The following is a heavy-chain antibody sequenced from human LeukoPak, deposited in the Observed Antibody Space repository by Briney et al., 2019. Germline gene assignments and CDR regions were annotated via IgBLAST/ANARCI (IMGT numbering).Heavy chain of an antibody. CDR1: GYTFTSYG. CDR3: ARDPGDLAVAGTNWFDP. J-gene: IGHJ5*02. D-gene: IGHD6-19*01. Sequence: VKVSCKASGYTFTSYGISWVRQAPGQGLEWMGWISAYNGNTNYAQKLQGRVTMTTDTSTSTAYMELRSLRSDDTAVYYCARDPGDLAVAGTNWFDPWGQGTLVTVSS. V-gene: IGHV1-18*01. CDR2: ISAYNGNT.